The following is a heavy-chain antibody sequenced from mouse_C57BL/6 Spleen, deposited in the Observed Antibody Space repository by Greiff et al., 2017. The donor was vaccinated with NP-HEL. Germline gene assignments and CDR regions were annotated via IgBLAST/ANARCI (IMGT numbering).Heavy chain of an antibody. Sequence: EVKLMESGGDLVKPGGSLKLSCAASGFTFSSYGMSWVRQTPDKRLEWVATISSGGSYTYFPDSVKGRFTISRDNAKNTLYLQMSSLKSEDTAMYYCARPLGNYDEAFAYWGQGTLVTVSA. D-gene: IGHD2-1*01. CDR1: GFTFSSYG. CDR2: ISSGGSYT. J-gene: IGHJ3*01. V-gene: IGHV5-6*01. CDR3: ARPLGNYDEAFAY.